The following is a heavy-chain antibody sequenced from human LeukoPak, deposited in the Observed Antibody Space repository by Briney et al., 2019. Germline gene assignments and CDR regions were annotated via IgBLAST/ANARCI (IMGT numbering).Heavy chain of an antibody. D-gene: IGHD3-3*01. CDR3: ARGSRTLLRFLEWSVLIDP. CDR2: IYYSGST. CDR1: GGSISSYY. J-gene: IGHJ5*02. Sequence: SETLSLTCTVSGGSISSYYWSWIRQPPGKGLEWIGYIYYSGSTNYNPSLKSRVTISVDTSKNQFSLKLSSVTAADTAVYYCARGSRTLLRFLEWSVLIDPWGEGTVLTVSS. V-gene: IGHV4-59*01.